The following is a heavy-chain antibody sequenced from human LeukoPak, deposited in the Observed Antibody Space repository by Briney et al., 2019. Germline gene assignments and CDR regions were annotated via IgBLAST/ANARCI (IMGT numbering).Heavy chain of an antibody. Sequence: GGSLRLSCAASGFTVSSNYMSWVREAPGKGLEWVSVIYSGGSTYYADSVKGRFTISRDNSKNTLYLQMNRLRAEDTAVYYCARDRLGIAPRKYYYYYYMDVWGKGTTVTVSS. D-gene: IGHD6-6*01. J-gene: IGHJ6*03. CDR1: GFTVSSNY. V-gene: IGHV3-53*01. CDR2: IYSGGST. CDR3: ARDRLGIAPRKYYYYYYMDV.